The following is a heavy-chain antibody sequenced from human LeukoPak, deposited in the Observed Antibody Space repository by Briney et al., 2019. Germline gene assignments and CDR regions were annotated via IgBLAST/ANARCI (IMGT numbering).Heavy chain of an antibody. D-gene: IGHD5-18*01. CDR1: GGSTSSSSYY. Sequence: SETLSLTCTVSGGSTSSSSYYWGWIRQPPGKGLEWIGSIYYSGSTYYNPSLKSRVTISVDTSKNQFSLKLSSVTAADTAVYYCARPSTAMVIDYWGQGTLVTVSS. V-gene: IGHV4-39*01. J-gene: IGHJ4*02. CDR2: IYYSGST. CDR3: ARPSTAMVIDY.